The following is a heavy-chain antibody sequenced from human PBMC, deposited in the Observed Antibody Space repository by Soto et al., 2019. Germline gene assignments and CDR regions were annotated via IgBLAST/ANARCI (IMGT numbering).Heavy chain of an antibody. CDR1: GFTFSSYS. CDR3: AREEDSSSWYNWCDP. CDR2: ISSSSSYI. D-gene: IGHD6-13*01. V-gene: IGHV3-21*01. J-gene: IGHJ5*02. Sequence: EVQLVESGGGLVKPGGSLRLSCAASGFTFSSYSMNWVRQAPGKGLEWVSSISSSSSYIYYADSVKGRFTISRDNAKNSRALEMNSLRAEDTAVYYCAREEDSSSWYNWCDPWGQGTLVTVSS.